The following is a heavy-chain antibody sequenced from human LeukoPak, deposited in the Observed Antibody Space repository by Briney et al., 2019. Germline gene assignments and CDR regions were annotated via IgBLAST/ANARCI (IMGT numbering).Heavy chain of an antibody. CDR1: GNTFTGYY. Sequence: ASVKVSCKASGNTFTGYYMHWVRQAPGQGLEWMGWINPNSGGTNYAQKFQGRVTMTRDTSISTAYMELSRLRSDDTAVYYCASALIAVAGTLGYWGQGTLVTVSS. D-gene: IGHD6-19*01. J-gene: IGHJ4*02. CDR3: ASALIAVAGTLGY. V-gene: IGHV1-2*02. CDR2: INPNSGGT.